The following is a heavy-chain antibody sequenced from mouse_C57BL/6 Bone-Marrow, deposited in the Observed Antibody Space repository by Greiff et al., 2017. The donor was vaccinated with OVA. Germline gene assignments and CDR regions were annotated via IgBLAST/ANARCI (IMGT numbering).Heavy chain of an antibody. J-gene: IGHJ4*01. D-gene: IGHD1-1*01. CDR1: GYTFTSYW. CDR3: ARSDGPITTVVEDHYYAMDY. CDR2: INPSSGYT. Sequence: QVQLQQSGAELAKPGASVKLSCKASGYTFTSYWMHWVKQRPGQGLEWIGYINPSSGYTKYNQKFKDKATLTADKSSSTAYMQLSSLTYEDSAVYYCARSDGPITTVVEDHYYAMDYWGQGTSVTVSS. V-gene: IGHV1-7*01.